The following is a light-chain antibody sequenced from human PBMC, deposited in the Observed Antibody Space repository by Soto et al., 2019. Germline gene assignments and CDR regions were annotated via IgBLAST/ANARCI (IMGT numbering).Light chain of an antibody. CDR1: QSVSSN. CDR3: QQYDSWLVWT. CDR2: GAS. V-gene: IGKV3-15*01. J-gene: IGKJ1*01. Sequence: IVLTPSPATLSVSPGDTATLSCRANQSVSSNLAWYQQKPGQAPRLLIYGASTRATAIPARFSGSGSGTEFTLNITSLQSEDIAVYYCQQYDSWLVWTFGQGTKV.